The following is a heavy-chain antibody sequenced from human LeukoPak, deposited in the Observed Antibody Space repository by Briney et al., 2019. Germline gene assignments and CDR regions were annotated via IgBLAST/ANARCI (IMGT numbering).Heavy chain of an antibody. D-gene: IGHD3-9*01. Sequence: GASVKVSCKASGYTFTRYGISWVRQAPGQGLEWMGWISAYNDNTKYAQKLQGRVTMTTDTSTSTAYMELSSLRSEDTAVYYCARLQKHYDILTGLDYWGQGTLVTVSS. V-gene: IGHV1-18*01. CDR3: ARLQKHYDILTGLDY. J-gene: IGHJ4*02. CDR1: GYTFTRYG. CDR2: ISAYNDNT.